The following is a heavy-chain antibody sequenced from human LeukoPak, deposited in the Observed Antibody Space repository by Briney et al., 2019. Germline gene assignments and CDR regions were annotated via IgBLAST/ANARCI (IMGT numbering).Heavy chain of an antibody. Sequence: GASVKVSCKASGYTLTTYGINWVRQAPGQGLEWMGWISAYNGNTNYAQKFQDRVTMTTDTSTSTAYMELRSLRSDDTAVYYCARDLIAVRPGWFDPWGQGTLVTVSS. CDR2: ISAYNGNT. CDR1: GYTLTTYG. CDR3: ARDLIAVRPGWFDP. J-gene: IGHJ5*02. V-gene: IGHV1-18*01. D-gene: IGHD6-6*01.